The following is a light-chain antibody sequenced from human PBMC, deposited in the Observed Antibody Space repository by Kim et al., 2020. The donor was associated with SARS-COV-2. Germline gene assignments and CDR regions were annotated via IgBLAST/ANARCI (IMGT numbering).Light chain of an antibody. CDR3: QQYEGSSKT. CDR2: AAS. J-gene: IGKJ1*01. V-gene: IGKV3-20*01. CDR1: QSLSSNS. Sequence: SSGESATLSCRASQSLSSNSLAWYQQKRGQAPRLLIYAASSRATGIPDRFSGSGSGTDFTLTISRLEPEDFAMYYCQQYEGSSKTFGHGTKVDIK.